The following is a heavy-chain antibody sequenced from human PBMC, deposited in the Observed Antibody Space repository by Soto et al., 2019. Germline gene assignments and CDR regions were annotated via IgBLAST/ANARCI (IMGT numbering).Heavy chain of an antibody. CDR2: IYYSGST. D-gene: IGHD3-10*01. V-gene: IGHV4-39*07. J-gene: IGHJ4*02. Sequence: SETLSLTCTVAGGSICSIYYWGWIRQPPGKGLEWIGSIYYSGSTNYNPSLKSRVTISVDKSKNQFSLKLSSVTAADTAVYYCARDLSYSSGHWGQGTLVTVSS. CDR1: GGSICSIYY. CDR3: ARDLSYSSGH.